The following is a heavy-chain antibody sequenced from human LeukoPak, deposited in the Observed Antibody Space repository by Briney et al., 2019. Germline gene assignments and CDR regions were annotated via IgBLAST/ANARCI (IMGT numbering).Heavy chain of an antibody. CDR3: AKDFKRIAAAGWFDP. D-gene: IGHD6-13*01. CDR2: ISGSGSST. CDR1: GFTFSNYA. Sequence: GGSLRLSCAASGFTFSNYAMSWVRQAPGKGLDWVSGISGSGSSTYYADSVKGRFTISRDNSRNTLYLQMNSLRAEDTAVYYCAKDFKRIAAAGWFDPWGQGTLVTVSS. V-gene: IGHV3-23*01. J-gene: IGHJ5*02.